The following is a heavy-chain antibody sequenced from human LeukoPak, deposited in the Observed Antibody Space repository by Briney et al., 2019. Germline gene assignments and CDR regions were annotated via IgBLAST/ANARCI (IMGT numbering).Heavy chain of an antibody. Sequence: ASVKVSCEASGYTFTSYGISWVRQAPGQGLEWMGWISAYNGNTNYAQKLQGRVTMTTDTSTSTAYMELRSLRSDDTAVYYCAMGSYSSSWRGYYYGMDVWGQGTTVTVSS. V-gene: IGHV1-18*01. CDR1: GYTFTSYG. CDR3: AMGSYSSSWRGYYYGMDV. D-gene: IGHD6-13*01. CDR2: ISAYNGNT. J-gene: IGHJ6*02.